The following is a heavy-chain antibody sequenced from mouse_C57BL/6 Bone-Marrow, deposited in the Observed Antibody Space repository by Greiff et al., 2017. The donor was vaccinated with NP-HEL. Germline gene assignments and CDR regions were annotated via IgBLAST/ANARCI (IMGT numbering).Heavy chain of an antibody. CDR1: GYSITSGYY. Sequence: EVQLVESGPGLVKPSQSLSLTCSVTGYSITSGYYWNWIRRFPGNKLEWVGPISYDGSNNYRPSLKNRISITRDTSKNQFFLKLNSVTAEDTATYYCARAYGNYLDYWGQGTTLTVSS. D-gene: IGHD2-10*02. CDR3: ARAYGNYLDY. CDR2: ISYDGSN. V-gene: IGHV3-6*01. J-gene: IGHJ2*01.